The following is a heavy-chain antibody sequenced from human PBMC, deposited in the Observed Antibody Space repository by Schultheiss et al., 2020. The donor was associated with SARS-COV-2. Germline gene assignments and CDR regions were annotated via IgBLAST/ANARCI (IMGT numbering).Heavy chain of an antibody. CDR2: ISYDGSNK. Sequence: GESLKISCAASGFTFSSYGMHWVRQAPGKGLEWVAVISYDGSNKYYADSVKGRFTISRDNSKNTLYLQMNSLRAEDTAVYYCAKDRTVTTFGSFDYWGQGTLLTVSS. CDR3: AKDRTVTTFGSFDY. V-gene: IGHV3-30*18. CDR1: GFTFSSYG. D-gene: IGHD4-17*01. J-gene: IGHJ4*02.